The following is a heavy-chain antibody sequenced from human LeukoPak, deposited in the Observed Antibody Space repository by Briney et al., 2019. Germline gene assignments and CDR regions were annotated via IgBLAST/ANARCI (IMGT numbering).Heavy chain of an antibody. CDR3: ARDVVATTFDY. CDR2: ISSSGSTI. J-gene: IGHJ4*02. D-gene: IGHD5-12*01. CDR1: GFTFSDYY. Sequence: GGSLRLSCAASGFTFSDYYMSWIRQAPGKGLERVSYISSSGSTIYYADSVKGRFTISRDNAKNSLYLQMNSLRAEDTAVYYCARDVVATTFDYWGQGTLVTVSS. V-gene: IGHV3-11*04.